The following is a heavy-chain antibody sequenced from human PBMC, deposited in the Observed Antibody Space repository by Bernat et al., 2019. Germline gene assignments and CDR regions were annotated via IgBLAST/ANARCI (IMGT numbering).Heavy chain of an antibody. D-gene: IGHD5-12*01. Sequence: EVQLVESGGGLVQPGGSLRLSCAASGFTFSSYEMNWVRQAPGKGLEWVSYISSSGSTIYYADSVKGRFTISGDNAKNSLYLQMNSLRAEDTAVYYCARYSGYDHTSDYWGQGTLVTVSS. CDR2: ISSSGSTI. CDR3: ARYSGYDHTSDY. CDR1: GFTFSSYE. J-gene: IGHJ4*02. V-gene: IGHV3-48*03.